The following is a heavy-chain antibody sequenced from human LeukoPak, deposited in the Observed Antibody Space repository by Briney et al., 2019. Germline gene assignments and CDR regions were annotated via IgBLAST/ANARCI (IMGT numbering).Heavy chain of an antibody. CDR1: RITSSSYA. Sequence: GGSLRLSCAASRITSSSYAMSWVRQAPGRGLEWVSTISGSGGSTYYADSVKGRFTISRDNSKNTLYLQLNSLRAEDTAVYYCANAVPAAIWGQGTLVTVSS. CDR2: ISGSGGST. V-gene: IGHV3-23*01. D-gene: IGHD2-2*01. J-gene: IGHJ4*02. CDR3: ANAVPAAI.